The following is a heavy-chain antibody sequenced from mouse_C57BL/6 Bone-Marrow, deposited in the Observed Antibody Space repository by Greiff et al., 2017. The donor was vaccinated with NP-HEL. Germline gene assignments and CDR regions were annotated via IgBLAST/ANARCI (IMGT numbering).Heavy chain of an antibody. CDR2: IEPETGGT. D-gene: IGHD4-1*02. CDR3: TQLADY. Sequence: QVQLKQSGAELVRPGASVTLSCKASGYTFTDYEMHWVKQTPVHGLEWIGAIEPETGGTAYNQKFKGKAILTADNSSSTAYMELRSRTSEDSAVYYCTQLADYWGQGTTLTVAS. J-gene: IGHJ2*01. V-gene: IGHV1-15*01. CDR1: GYTFTDYE.